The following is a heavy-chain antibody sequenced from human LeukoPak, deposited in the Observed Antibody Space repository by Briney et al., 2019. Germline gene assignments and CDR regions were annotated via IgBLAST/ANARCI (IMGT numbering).Heavy chain of an antibody. Sequence: VKVSCKASGYTFTSYDVNWVRQATGQGLEWMGWMNPNSGNTGYAQKFQGRVTMTRNTSISTAYMELSSLRSEDTAVYYCARGFIAARPGDNWFDPWGQGTLVTVSS. CDR2: MNPNSGNT. CDR3: ARGFIAARPGDNWFDP. CDR1: GYTFTSYD. D-gene: IGHD6-6*01. J-gene: IGHJ5*02. V-gene: IGHV1-8*01.